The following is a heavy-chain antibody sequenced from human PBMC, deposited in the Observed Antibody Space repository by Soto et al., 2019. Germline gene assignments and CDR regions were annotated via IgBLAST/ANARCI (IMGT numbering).Heavy chain of an antibody. V-gene: IGHV4-38-2*01. CDR3: ARTFDYYGMDV. J-gene: IGHJ6*02. CDR1: GYSIGSGYY. CDR2: IYHAGSV. Sequence: PSETLSLTCAVSGYSIGSGYYWACIRQSPGKGLEWIGSIYHAGSVYYNPSLNGRVALSMDTSKNHFSLKLTSVTAADTAVYYCARTFDYYGMDVWGQGTTVPVS.